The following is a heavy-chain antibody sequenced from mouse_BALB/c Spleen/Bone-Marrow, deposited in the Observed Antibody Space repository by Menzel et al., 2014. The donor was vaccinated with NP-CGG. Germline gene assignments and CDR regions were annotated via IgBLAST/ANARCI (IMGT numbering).Heavy chain of an antibody. Sequence: EVQVVESGGGLVQPGGSLKLSCAASGFTFSSYGMSWVRQTPDKRLELVATINSNGGSTYYPDSVKGRFTISRDNAKNTLYLQMSSLKSEDTAMYYCARDYYGSSDYCGQGTTLTVSS. CDR2: INSNGGST. V-gene: IGHV5-6-3*01. J-gene: IGHJ2*01. CDR1: GFTFSSYG. CDR3: ARDYYGSSDY. D-gene: IGHD1-1*01.